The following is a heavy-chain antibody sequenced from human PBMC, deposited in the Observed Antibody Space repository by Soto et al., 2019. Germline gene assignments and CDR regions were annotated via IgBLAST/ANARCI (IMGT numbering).Heavy chain of an antibody. CDR2: TYYRSKWYN. CDR1: GDSVSSNSAA. V-gene: IGHV6-1*01. D-gene: IGHD6-6*01. CDR3: ARVRWYSSSSGGGHY. J-gene: IGHJ4*02. Sequence: SQTLSLTCVISGDSVSSNSAAWNWIRQSPSRGLEWLGRTYYRSKWYNDYAVSVKSRVTINPDTSKNQFSLQLNSVTPEDTAVYYCARVRWYSSSSGGGHYWGQGTLVTVSS.